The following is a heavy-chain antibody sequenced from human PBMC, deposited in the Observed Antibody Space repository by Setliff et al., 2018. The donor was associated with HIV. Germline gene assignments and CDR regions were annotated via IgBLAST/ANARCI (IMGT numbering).Heavy chain of an antibody. CDR1: GFSIGTLGMC. Sequence: SGPTLVNPTQTLTLTCTVSGFSIGTLGMCVGWIRQPPGKALEWLARIDWDDDKYYSTSLRTRLTISKDTSKNQVVLTMTNMDPVDTATYYCARGVVIRYYYYYGMDVWGQGTTVTVSS. CDR2: IDWDDDK. J-gene: IGHJ6*02. V-gene: IGHV2-70*11. CDR3: ARGVVIRYYYYYGMDV. D-gene: IGHD3-3*01.